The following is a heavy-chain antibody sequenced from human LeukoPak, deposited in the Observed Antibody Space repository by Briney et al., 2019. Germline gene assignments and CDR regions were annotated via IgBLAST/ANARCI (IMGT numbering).Heavy chain of an antibody. CDR2: ITTSGTST. D-gene: IGHD1-26*01. V-gene: IGHV3-48*03. CDR1: GFTFSSYE. CDR3: VVHSAASCF. J-gene: IGHJ4*02. Sequence: GGSLRLSCATSGFTFSSYEMNWVRQAPGKGLEWISYITTSGTSTYYADSVKGRFTISRDNGKTTLSLQMNSLRAEDTAVYYCVVHSAASCFWGQGTLVTVSS.